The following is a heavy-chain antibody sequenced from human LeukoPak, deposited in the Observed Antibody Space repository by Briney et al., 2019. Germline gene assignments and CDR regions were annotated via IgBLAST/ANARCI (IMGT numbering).Heavy chain of an antibody. V-gene: IGHV3-33*01. CDR1: GFSFSNYG. CDR3: ARAYSRESGYDLVFEK. J-gene: IGHJ4*02. D-gene: IGHD5-12*01. CDR2: IRFDGSTK. Sequence: GRSLRLSCAASGFSFSNYGVHWVRQAPGKGLEWVAVIRFDGSTKYYADSVKGRFTISRDNSKNTVYLEMNSLRAEDTAVYYCARAYSRESGYDLVFEKWGQGTLVSVSS.